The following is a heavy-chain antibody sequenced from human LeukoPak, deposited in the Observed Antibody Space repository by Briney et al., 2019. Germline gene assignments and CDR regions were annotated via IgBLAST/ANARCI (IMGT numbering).Heavy chain of an antibody. CDR3: TDLFAY. CDR2: IWYDGGNK. V-gene: IGHV3-33*01. Sequence: PGRSLRLSCAASGFTFSSYGMHWVRQAPGKGLEWVAVIWYDGGNKYYADSVRGRFTISRDNSKNTLYLQMNSLRAEDTAVYYCTDLFAYWGQGTLVTVSS. CDR1: GFTFSSYG. J-gene: IGHJ4*02.